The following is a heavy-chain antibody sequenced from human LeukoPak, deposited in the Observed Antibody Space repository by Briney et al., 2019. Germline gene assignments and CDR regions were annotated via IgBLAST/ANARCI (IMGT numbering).Heavy chain of an antibody. Sequence: PSETLSLTCTVSGGSISSYYWSWIRQPAGKGMEWIGRIYTSGSTNYNPSLKSRVTMSVDTSKNQFSLKLSSVTAADTAVYYCARAVLNYYDSSGYHWFDPWGQGTLVTVSS. V-gene: IGHV4-4*07. D-gene: IGHD3-22*01. J-gene: IGHJ5*02. CDR3: ARAVLNYYDSSGYHWFDP. CDR2: IYTSGST. CDR1: GGSISSYY.